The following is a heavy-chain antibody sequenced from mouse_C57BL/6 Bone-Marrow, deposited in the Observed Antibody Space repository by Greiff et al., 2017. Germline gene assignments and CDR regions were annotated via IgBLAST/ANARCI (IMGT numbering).Heavy chain of an antibody. V-gene: IGHV5-2*01. CDR2: INSDGGST. CDR1: EYEFPSHD. D-gene: IGHD2-4*01. Sequence: EVQLVESGGGLVQPGASLKLSCESNEYEFPSHDMSWVRKTPEKRLELVAAINSDGGSTYYPDTMERRFIISRDNTKKTLYLQMSSLRSEDTALYYCARQSTMITAGAMDYWGQGTSVTVSS. J-gene: IGHJ4*01. CDR3: ARQSTMITAGAMDY.